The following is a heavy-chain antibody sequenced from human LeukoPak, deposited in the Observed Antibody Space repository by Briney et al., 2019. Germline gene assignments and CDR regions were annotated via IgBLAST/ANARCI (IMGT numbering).Heavy chain of an antibody. Sequence: GGSLRLSCAASGFIVSSNYMSWVRQAPGKGLEWVSVIFSGGSTYYADSVKGRFTISRDNSKNTLYLQMNSLRVEDTAVYYCAKEAGRRITIFGVVSSGAFDIWGQGTMVTVSS. V-gene: IGHV3-66*01. CDR3: AKEAGRRITIFGVVSSGAFDI. CDR2: IFSGGST. CDR1: GFIVSSNY. J-gene: IGHJ3*02. D-gene: IGHD3-3*01.